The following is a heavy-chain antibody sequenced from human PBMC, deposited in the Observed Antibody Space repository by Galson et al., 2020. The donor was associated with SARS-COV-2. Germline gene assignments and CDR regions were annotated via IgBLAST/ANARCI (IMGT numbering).Heavy chain of an antibody. CDR3: ATGASGTFFMDV. J-gene: IGHJ6*03. V-gene: IGHV1-24*01. D-gene: IGHD1-7*01. CDR2: LDRENGET. CDR1: GYTLNKLS. Sequence: ALVKVSCKVSGYTLNKLSMHWVRQAPGKGLEWMGGLDRENGETIYAQKFQGRVTMTEDIFTGTAFMELSSLRSEDTATFYCATGASGTFFMDVWGKGTTVTVSS.